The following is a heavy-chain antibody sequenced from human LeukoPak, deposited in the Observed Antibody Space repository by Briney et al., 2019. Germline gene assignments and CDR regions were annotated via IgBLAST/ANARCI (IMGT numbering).Heavy chain of an antibody. CDR2: INPDGTAA. CDR1: GFSSSNFW. CDR3: AKGSNFALDN. Sequence: GGSLRLSCAASGFSSSNFWMHWVRQVPGMGLVWVSQINPDGTAALYADSVKGRFTISRDNAKSTLYLEMSTLRADDTAVYYCAKGSNFALDNWGQGILVTVSS. V-gene: IGHV3-74*01. J-gene: IGHJ4*02. D-gene: IGHD1-1*01.